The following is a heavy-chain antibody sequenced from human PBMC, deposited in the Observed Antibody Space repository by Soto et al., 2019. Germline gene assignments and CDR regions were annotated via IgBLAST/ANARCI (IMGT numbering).Heavy chain of an antibody. D-gene: IGHD2-2*02. Sequence: QVQLVQSGAEVKKPGSSVKVSCKTSGGIFTSYAISWVRQAPGQGLEWVGGIIPVLGTANYARNFQGRVTINADKSTSTSYMELSSLRSEDTAVYYCAREEIVPAAIRVSFYYGMDVWGQGTTVTVSS. CDR3: AREEIVPAAIRVSFYYGMDV. J-gene: IGHJ6*02. CDR2: IIPVLGTA. CDR1: GGIFTSYA. V-gene: IGHV1-69*06.